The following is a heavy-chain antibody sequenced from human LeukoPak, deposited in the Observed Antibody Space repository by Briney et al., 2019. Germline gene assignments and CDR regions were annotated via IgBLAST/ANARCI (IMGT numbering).Heavy chain of an antibody. Sequence: GGSLRLSCAVSGFTVRDNYLNWVRQTPGKGLECVSVLYSGGAAYYADSVKGRFTISRDNSKNTLYLQMNSLRAEDTAVYYCATRFTFGGPYLFDYWGQGTLVTVSS. CDR2: LYSGGAA. J-gene: IGHJ4*02. V-gene: IGHV3-53*01. CDR1: GFTVRDNY. D-gene: IGHD3-16*01. CDR3: ATRFTFGGPYLFDY.